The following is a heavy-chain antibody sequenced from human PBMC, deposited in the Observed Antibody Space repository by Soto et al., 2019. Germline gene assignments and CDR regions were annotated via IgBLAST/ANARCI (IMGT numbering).Heavy chain of an antibody. V-gene: IGHV4-31*03. CDR1: GGSISSGGYY. J-gene: IGHJ4*02. CDR2: IDYSGTA. Sequence: QVQLQESGPGLGKPSQTLSLTCTVSGGSISSGGYYWSWIRQRPGKGLEWIGYIDYSGTAYYNPSLKSRVTISGDTSNNHFSLNLSYVTAADTAVYYCARGTKVASFDNWGQGTLVTVSS. D-gene: IGHD1-1*01. CDR3: ARGTKVASFDN.